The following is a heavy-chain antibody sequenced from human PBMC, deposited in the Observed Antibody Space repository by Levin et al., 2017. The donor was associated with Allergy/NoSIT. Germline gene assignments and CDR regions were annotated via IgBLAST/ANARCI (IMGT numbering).Heavy chain of an antibody. CDR3: ARDVSITFGGVIVIPENYDYGMDG. J-gene: IGHJ6*02. Sequence: SQTLSLTCTVSGGSISSSSYYWGWIRQPPGKGLEWIGSIYYSGSTYYNPSLKSRVTISVDTSKNQFSLKLSSVTAADTAVYYCARDVSITFGGVIVIPENYDYGMDGWGQGTTVTVSS. CDR1: GGSISSSSYY. CDR2: IYYSGST. D-gene: IGHD3-16*02. V-gene: IGHV4-39*07.